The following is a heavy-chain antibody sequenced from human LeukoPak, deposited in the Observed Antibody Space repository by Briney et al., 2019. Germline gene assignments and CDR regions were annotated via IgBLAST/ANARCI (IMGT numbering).Heavy chain of an antibody. CDR1: GYTLTAYY. V-gene: IGHV1-46*01. D-gene: IGHD6-19*01. Sequence: GASVKVSCKASGYTLTAYYMDWVRQAPGQGLEWMGIINPSGGSTSYAQKFQGRVTMTRDTSTSTVYMELSSLRSEDTAVYYCARNRIAVAGFDYWGQGTLVTVSS. CDR2: INPSGGST. CDR3: ARNRIAVAGFDY. J-gene: IGHJ4*02.